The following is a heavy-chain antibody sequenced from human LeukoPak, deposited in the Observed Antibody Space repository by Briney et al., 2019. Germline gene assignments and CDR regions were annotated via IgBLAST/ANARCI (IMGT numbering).Heavy chain of an antibody. CDR2: IRSNSDGGTI. CDR3: ARDTAMEFFDY. Sequence: GGSLRLSCATSGFTFSNAWMNWVCQAPGKGLEWVGRIRSNSDGGTIDYAAPVKGRFTLSRDDSKTTLYLQMNSLQTEDTAVYYCARDTAMEFFDYWGQGTLVTVSS. D-gene: IGHD5-18*01. CDR1: GFTFSNAW. V-gene: IGHV3-15*07. J-gene: IGHJ4*02.